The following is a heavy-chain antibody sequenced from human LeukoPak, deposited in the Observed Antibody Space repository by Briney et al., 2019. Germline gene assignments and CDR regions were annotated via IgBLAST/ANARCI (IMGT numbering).Heavy chain of an antibody. Sequence: PGRSLRLSCAASGFTFDNYAMHWVRQVPGKGLEWVSGISWNSGSPGHADSVKGRFTISRDNANNFLYLQMNDLRIEDTALYYCAKAGARGKYSGWGGDFLDVWGQGTKVTVSS. V-gene: IGHV3-9*01. CDR3: AKAGARGKYSGWGGDFLDV. CDR2: ISWNSGSP. D-gene: IGHD6-25*01. CDR1: GFTFDNYA. J-gene: IGHJ3*01.